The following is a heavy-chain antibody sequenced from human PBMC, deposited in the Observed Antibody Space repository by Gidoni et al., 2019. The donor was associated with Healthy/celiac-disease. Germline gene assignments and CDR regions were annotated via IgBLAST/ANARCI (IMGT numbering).Heavy chain of an antibody. J-gene: IGHJ5*02. Sequence: EVQLVESGGGLVQPGGSLHLSCAASGFTFSRYWMSWVRQAPGKGLEWVANIKQDGSEKYYVDSVKGRFTISRDNAKNSLYLQMNSLRAEDTAVYYCARDDYKNWFDPWGQGTLVTVSS. V-gene: IGHV3-7*01. CDR3: ARDDYKNWFDP. CDR2: IKQDGSEK. CDR1: GFTFSRYW. D-gene: IGHD4-17*01.